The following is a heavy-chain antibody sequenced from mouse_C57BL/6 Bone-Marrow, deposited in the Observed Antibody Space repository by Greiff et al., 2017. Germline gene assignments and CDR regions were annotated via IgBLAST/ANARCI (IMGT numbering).Heavy chain of an antibody. CDR3: AREGPQAWFAY. CDR2: IDPNSGGT. J-gene: IGHJ3*01. Sequence: QVQLKQPGAELVKPGASVKLSCKASGYTFTSYWMHWVKQRPGRGLEWIGRIDPNSGGTKYNEKFKSKATLTVDKPSSTAYMQLSSLTSEDSAVYYCAREGPQAWFAYWGQGTLVTVSA. D-gene: IGHD3-3*01. V-gene: IGHV1-72*01. CDR1: GYTFTSYW.